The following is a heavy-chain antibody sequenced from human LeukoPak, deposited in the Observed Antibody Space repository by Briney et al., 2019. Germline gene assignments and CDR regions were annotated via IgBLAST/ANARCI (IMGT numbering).Heavy chain of an antibody. J-gene: IGHJ4*02. CDR1: GFTFSSYA. V-gene: IGHV3-30*04. CDR2: ISYDGSDK. D-gene: IGHD2-21*02. Sequence: GGSLRLSCTASGFTFSSYAMHWVRQAPGKGLEWVAFISYDGSDKYYSDSVKGRFSISRDSSKNTLYLQMNSLRAEDTAVYYCARERVPYRGGDCYFDNWGQGTLVTVSS. CDR3: ARERVPYRGGDCYFDN.